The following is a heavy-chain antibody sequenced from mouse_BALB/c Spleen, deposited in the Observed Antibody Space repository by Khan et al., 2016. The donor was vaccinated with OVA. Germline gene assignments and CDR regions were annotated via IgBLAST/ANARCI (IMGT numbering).Heavy chain of an antibody. CDR1: GYTFTDFT. CDR3: TEGGGGNRFAY. CDR2: ISTYYGDA. Sequence: QVQLQQSGAELVRPGVSVKISYKGSGYTFTDFTMHWVKQSHAMSLEWIGVISTYYGDATYNQKFKDKATMTVDKSSSTAYMELARLTSEDSASYYCTEGGGGNRFAYWGQGTLVTVSA. V-gene: IGHV1S137*01. J-gene: IGHJ3*01.